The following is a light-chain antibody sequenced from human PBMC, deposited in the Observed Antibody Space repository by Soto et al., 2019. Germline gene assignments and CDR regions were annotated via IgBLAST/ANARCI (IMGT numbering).Light chain of an antibody. CDR3: QQYRIVSA. V-gene: IGKV1-5*03. Sequence: EIQMTQSPSTLSASVGDRVTITCRASQTISTSLAWYQQKPGKAPKVLIYQASTLETGVPSRFSGSGSGTEFTLTINSLQPNDSATYYCQQYRIVSAFGQGTKVEIK. J-gene: IGKJ1*01. CDR2: QAS. CDR1: QTISTS.